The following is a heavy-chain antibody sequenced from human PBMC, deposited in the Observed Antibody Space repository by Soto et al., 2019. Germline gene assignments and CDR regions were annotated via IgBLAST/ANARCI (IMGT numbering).Heavy chain of an antibody. V-gene: IGHV3-23*01. CDR2: ISGSGGST. CDR3: ARLKGRIWDIVATIGVDYYYYYMDV. J-gene: IGHJ6*03. Sequence: GGSLRLSCAASGFTFSSYAMSWVRQAPGKGLEWVSAISGSGGSTYYADSVKGRFTISRDNSKNTLYLQMNSLRAEDTAVYYCARLKGRIWDIVATIGVDYYYYYMDVWGKGTTVTVSS. CDR1: GFTFSSYA. D-gene: IGHD5-12*01.